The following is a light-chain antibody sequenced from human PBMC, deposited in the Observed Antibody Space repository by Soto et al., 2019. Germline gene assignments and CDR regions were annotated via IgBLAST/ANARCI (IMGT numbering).Light chain of an antibody. J-gene: IGKJ5*01. V-gene: IGKV1-5*01. CDR1: QSISSW. CDR2: DAS. Sequence: DIQMTQSPSTLSASVGDRVTITCRASQSISSWLAWCQQKPGKAPKLLIYDASSLESGVPSRFSGSGSGTEFTLTISSLQPDDFATYYCQQYNSQITFGQGTRLEIK. CDR3: QQYNSQIT.